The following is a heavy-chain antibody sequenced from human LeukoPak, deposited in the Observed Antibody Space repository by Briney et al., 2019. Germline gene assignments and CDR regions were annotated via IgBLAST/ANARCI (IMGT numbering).Heavy chain of an antibody. Sequence: SQTLSLTCTVPGGSISSGDYYWRWIRQPPGKGLEGIGYIYYSGSTYYNPSLKSRVTISVDTSKNQFSLKLSSVTAADTAVYYCARDLSYVDGDHYFDYWGQGTLVTVSS. CDR2: IYYSGST. D-gene: IGHD2/OR15-2a*01. CDR3: ARDLSYVDGDHYFDY. J-gene: IGHJ4*02. CDR1: GGSISSGDYY. V-gene: IGHV4-30-4*01.